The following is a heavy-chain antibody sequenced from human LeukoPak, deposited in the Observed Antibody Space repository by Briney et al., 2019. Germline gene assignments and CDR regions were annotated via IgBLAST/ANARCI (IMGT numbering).Heavy chain of an antibody. CDR2: IYYSGSA. J-gene: IGHJ4*02. CDR1: GDSISTYY. Sequence: PSETLSLTCTVSGDSISTYYWTWIRQPPGKGLEWIGYIYYSGSANYNPSLKSRVTISVDTSKNQFSLKLSSVTAADTAVYYCASGVTTYFDYWGQGTLVTVSS. V-gene: IGHV4-59*08. CDR3: ASGVTTYFDY. D-gene: IGHD4-17*01.